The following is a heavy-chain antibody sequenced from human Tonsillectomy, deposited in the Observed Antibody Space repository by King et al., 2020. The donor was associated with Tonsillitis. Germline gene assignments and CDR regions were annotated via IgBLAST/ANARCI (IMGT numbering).Heavy chain of an antibody. CDR1: GFTFSSYG. V-gene: IGHV3-30*02. CDR3: AKDYVPNNGDRRAEGSFDN. D-gene: IGHD6-13*01. J-gene: IGHJ3*02. Sequence: VQLVESGGGVVQPGGSLRLSCAASGFTFSSYGMHWVRQAPGKGLEWVAFIRYDGSNKYYADSVKGRFTISRDNSKNTLYLQMNSLRAEDTAVYYCAKDYVPNNGDRRAEGSFDNWGQGTLVTVSS. CDR2: IRYDGSNK.